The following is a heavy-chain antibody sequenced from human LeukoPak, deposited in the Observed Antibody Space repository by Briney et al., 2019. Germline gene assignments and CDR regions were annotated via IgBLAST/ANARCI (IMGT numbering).Heavy chain of an antibody. J-gene: IGHJ4*02. Sequence: SETLCLTCTVSGGSISSYYWSWIRQPPGKGLEWIGYIYYSGSTNYNPSLKSRVTISVDTSKNQFSLKLSSVTAADTAVYYCARSHSVWTSFDYWGQGTLVTVSS. CDR1: GGSISSYY. V-gene: IGHV4-59*01. CDR2: IYYSGST. CDR3: ARSHSVWTSFDY. D-gene: IGHD3/OR15-3a*01.